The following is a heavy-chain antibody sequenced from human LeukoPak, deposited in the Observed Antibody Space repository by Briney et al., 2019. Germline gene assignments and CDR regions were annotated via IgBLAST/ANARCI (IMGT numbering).Heavy chain of an antibody. J-gene: IGHJ4*02. V-gene: IGHV3-74*01. CDR2: INSGGSST. CDR1: GFTLSSYA. CDR3: ASGPPCEY. Sequence: GGSLRLSCAASGFTLSSYAMHWVRQAPGKGLVWVSPINSGGSSTSYADSVKGRFTISRDNAKNTLYLQMNSLRAKDRAGYYGASGPPCEYWGQGTLVTVSS.